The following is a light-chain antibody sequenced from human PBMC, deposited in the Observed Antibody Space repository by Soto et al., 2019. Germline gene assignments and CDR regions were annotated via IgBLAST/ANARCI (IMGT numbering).Light chain of an antibody. J-gene: IGLJ1*01. CDR2: GNN. CDR1: GATSD. CDR3: QSFDNSLSALYV. Sequence: QAVVTQPPSVSGAPGQRVTISCIGATSDVHWYQHLPGTAPKLLIYGNNNRPSGVPDRLSGSKSGTSASLAITGLQAEDEADYYCQSFDNSLSALYVFGTGTQLTVL. V-gene: IGLV1-40*01.